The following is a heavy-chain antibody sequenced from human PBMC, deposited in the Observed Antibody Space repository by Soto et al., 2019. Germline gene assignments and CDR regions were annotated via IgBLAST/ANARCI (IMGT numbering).Heavy chain of an antibody. CDR3: AKIRPHIVVVVAAGFDP. CDR1: GFTFSSYA. D-gene: IGHD2-15*01. V-gene: IGHV3-23*01. Sequence: GGSLSLSCAASGFTFSSYAMSWVRQAPGKGLEWVSAISGSGGSTYYADSVKGRFTISRDNSKNMLYLQMNSLRAEDTAVYYCAKIRPHIVVVVAAGFDPWGQGTLVTVSS. CDR2: ISGSGGST. J-gene: IGHJ5*02.